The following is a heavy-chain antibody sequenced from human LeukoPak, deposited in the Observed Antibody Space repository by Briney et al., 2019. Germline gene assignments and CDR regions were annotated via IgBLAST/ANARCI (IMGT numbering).Heavy chain of an antibody. CDR2: FDPEDGET. Sequence: GASVKVSCKVSGYTLTELSMHWVRQAPGKGLGWMGGFDPEDGETIYAQKFQGRVTMTEDTSTDTAYMELSSLRSEDTAVYYCATRYSSGWSSEYYFDYWGQGTLVTVSS. D-gene: IGHD6-19*01. CDR3: ATRYSSGWSSEYYFDY. J-gene: IGHJ4*02. V-gene: IGHV1-24*01. CDR1: GYTLTELS.